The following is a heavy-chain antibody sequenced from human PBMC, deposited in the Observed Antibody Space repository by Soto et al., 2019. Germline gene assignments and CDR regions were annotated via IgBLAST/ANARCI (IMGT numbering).Heavy chain of an antibody. Sequence: QVQLQESGPGLVKPSETLSLTCTVSGGSISNYYWTWIRQPPGKGLEWIGYIYYSGSTNYNPSLKSRVTISVDTSKNQFSLKLRSVTAADTAVYYCAKIPCSDYGGIFDPWGQGTLVTVSS. CDR1: GGSISNYY. CDR3: AKIPCSDYGGIFDP. D-gene: IGHD4-17*01. V-gene: IGHV4-59*01. J-gene: IGHJ5*02. CDR2: IYYSGST.